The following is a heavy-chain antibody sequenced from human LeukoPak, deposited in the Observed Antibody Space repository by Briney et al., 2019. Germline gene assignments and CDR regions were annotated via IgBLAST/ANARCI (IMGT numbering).Heavy chain of an antibody. CDR3: ARDSGDRGMDV. CDR1: GYTFTGYY. D-gene: IGHD3-10*01. CDR2: INPNGGGT. J-gene: IGHJ6*02. Sequence: ASVKVSCKASGYTFTGYYMHWVRQAPGQGLEWMGWINPNGGGTNYAQKFQGRFTMTRETSISTAYRELSTLKSDDTAVDYCARDSGDRGMDVWGQGTTVTVSS. V-gene: IGHV1-2*02.